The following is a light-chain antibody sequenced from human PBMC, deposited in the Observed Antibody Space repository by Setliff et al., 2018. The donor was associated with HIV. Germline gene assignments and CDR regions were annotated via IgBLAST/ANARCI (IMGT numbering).Light chain of an antibody. CDR2: DVT. J-gene: IGLJ1*01. CDR1: SSDIGGYNY. CDR3: SSYTNTITLYA. Sequence: QSVLTQPASVSGSPGQSITISCTGTSSDIGGYNYVSWYQQHPGKAPKLMIYDVTNRPSGVSNRFSGSKSGNTASLTISGLQAEDEADYYCSSYTNTITLYAFGSGTKGTVL. V-gene: IGLV2-14*03.